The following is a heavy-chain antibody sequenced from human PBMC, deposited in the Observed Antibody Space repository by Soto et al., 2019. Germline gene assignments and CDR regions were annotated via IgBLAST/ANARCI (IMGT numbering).Heavy chain of an antibody. CDR3: NRGSEYDFWSGYL. D-gene: IGHD3-3*01. CDR1: GGTSTRYA. J-gene: IGHJ4*02. Sequence: QERLVQSGAEVRKPGSSVKVSCKVTGGTSTRYAINWVRQAPGQGLEWMGGIVPMFGTSKYAQKFQGRVTITANTSTNIAYMELRSLRSEDTAVYYCNRGSEYDFWSGYLWGQGTLVSVSS. V-gene: IGHV1-69*06. CDR2: IVPMFGTS.